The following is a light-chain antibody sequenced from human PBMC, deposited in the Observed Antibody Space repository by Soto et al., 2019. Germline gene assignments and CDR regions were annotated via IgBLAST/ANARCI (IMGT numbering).Light chain of an antibody. CDR1: QSISSY. CDR3: QQYGSSSWT. V-gene: IGKV3-20*01. CDR2: DAS. Sequence: EIVLTQPPATLSLSPGERATLSCRASQSISSYLAWYQQKPGQAPRLLIYDASNRATGIPDRFSGSGSGTDFTLTIGRLEPEDFAVYYCQQYGSSSWTFGQGTKVDTK. J-gene: IGKJ1*01.